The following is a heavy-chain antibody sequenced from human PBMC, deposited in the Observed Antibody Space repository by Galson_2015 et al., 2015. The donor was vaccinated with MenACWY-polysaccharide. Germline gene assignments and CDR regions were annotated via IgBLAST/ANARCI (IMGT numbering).Heavy chain of an antibody. CDR1: GFDFTRYS. V-gene: IGHV3-48*01. J-gene: IGHJ6*02. D-gene: IGHD2-21*01. CDR3: ARERATVIADSNGMDV. Sequence: SLRLSCAASGFDFTRYSMNWVRQAPGKGLEWLSYITGSSDTIYYADSVKGRFTISRDNAQNSLVLQLRSLTVEDTAVYYCARERATVIADSNGMDVWGQGTMVTVSS. CDR2: ITGSSDTI.